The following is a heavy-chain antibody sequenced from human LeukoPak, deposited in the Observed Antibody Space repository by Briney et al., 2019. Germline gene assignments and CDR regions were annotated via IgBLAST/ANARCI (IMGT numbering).Heavy chain of an antibody. CDR2: ISGSGGST. V-gene: IGHV3-23*01. D-gene: IGHD3-22*01. Sequence: GGSLRLSCAASGFTFSNYAMTWVRQAPGKGLEWVSAISGSGGSTYYADSVKGRFTISRDNSKNTLYLQMNSLRAEDTAVYYCAKDLYYDSSGPGGFDYWGQGTLVTVSS. CDR3: AKDLYYDSSGPGGFDY. CDR1: GFTFSNYA. J-gene: IGHJ4*02.